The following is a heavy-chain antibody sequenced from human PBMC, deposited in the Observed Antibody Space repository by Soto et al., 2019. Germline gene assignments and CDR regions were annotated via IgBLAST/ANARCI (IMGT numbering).Heavy chain of an antibody. D-gene: IGHD5-12*01. J-gene: IGHJ5*02. Sequence: GASVKVSCKASGGTFSSYAISWVRQAPGQGLEWMGWISTDNGNTNYAQHLQGRVSMTTDTSTSTAYMDLRSLRSDDTAVYYCARFGPFRGGYEPALGWFDPWGQGTLVTVSS. V-gene: IGHV1-18*01. CDR3: ARFGPFRGGYEPALGWFDP. CDR1: GGTFSSYA. CDR2: ISTDNGNT.